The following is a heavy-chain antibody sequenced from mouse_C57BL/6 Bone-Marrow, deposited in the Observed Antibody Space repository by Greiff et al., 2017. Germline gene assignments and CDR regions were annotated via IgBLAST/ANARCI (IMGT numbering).Heavy chain of an antibody. J-gene: IGHJ2*01. CDR3: ARQLRLFDY. D-gene: IGHD3-2*02. Sequence: QVQLQQPGAELVMPGASVKLSCKASGYTFTSYWMHWVKQRPGQGLEWIGEIDPSDSYTNYNHKFKGKSTLPVDKSSSTAYMQLSSLTSEDSAVYYCARQLRLFDYGGRGTTLTVSS. V-gene: IGHV1-69*01. CDR2: IDPSDSYT. CDR1: GYTFTSYW.